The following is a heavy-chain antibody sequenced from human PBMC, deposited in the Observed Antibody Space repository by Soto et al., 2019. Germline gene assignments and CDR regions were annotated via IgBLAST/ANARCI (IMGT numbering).Heavy chain of an antibody. CDR1: GGTFSSYA. CDR3: ARDNPRIVATIRIWYFDL. CDR2: IIPIFGTA. D-gene: IGHD5-12*01. V-gene: IGHV1-69*01. J-gene: IGHJ2*01. Sequence: QVQLVQSGAEVKKPGSSVKVSCKASGGTFSSYAISWVRQAPGQGLEWMGGIIPIFGTANYAQKSQGRVTITADESTSTAYMELSSLRSEDTAVYYCARDNPRIVATIRIWYFDLWGRGTLVTVSS.